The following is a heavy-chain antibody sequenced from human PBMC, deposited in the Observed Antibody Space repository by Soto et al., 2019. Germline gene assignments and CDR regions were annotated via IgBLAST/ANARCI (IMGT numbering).Heavy chain of an antibody. CDR3: ARDRGLLWFGESSKRNYYYYGMDV. V-gene: IGHV3-21*01. D-gene: IGHD3-10*01. Sequence: GGSLRLSCAASGFTFSSYSMNWVRQAPGKGLEWVSSISSSSSYIYYADSVKGRFTISRDNAKNSLYLQMNSLRADDTAVYYCARDRGLLWFGESSKRNYYYYGMDVWGQGTKVTVYS. J-gene: IGHJ6*02. CDR1: GFTFSSYS. CDR2: ISSSSSYI.